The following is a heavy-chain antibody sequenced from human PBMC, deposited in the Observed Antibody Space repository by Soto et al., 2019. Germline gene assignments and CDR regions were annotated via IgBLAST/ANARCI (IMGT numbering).Heavy chain of an antibody. Sequence: PSETLSLTCAVYGGSFSGYYWSWIRQPPGKGLEWVGEINRSGSTKYNPSLKSGVNISGDTCKYQLSLKPSSVTAADTVVYYCARAVWRPDAAANWFDPWGQGTLVPVSS. CDR3: ARAVWRPDAAANWFDP. CDR2: INRSGST. V-gene: IGHV4-34*01. D-gene: IGHD6-19*01. CDR1: GGSFSGYY. J-gene: IGHJ5*02.